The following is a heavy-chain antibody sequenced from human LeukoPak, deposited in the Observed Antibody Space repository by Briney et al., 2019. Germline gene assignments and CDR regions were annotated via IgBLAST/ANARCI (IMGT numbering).Heavy chain of an antibody. J-gene: IGHJ4*02. CDR1: GFTCSSYW. CDR2: IKQDGSEK. V-gene: IGHV3-7*05. CDR3: ASGGSYFDY. Sequence: GGSLRLSCEGSGFTCSSYWMSWVRQAPGKGLEWVANIKQDGSEKYYVDSVKGRFTISRDNAKNSLFLQMNSLRADDTAVYYCASGGSYFDYWGQGTLVTVSS.